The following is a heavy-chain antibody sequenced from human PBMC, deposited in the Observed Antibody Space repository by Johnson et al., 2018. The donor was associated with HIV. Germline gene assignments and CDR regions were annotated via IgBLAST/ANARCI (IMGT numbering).Heavy chain of an antibody. J-gene: IGHJ3*02. V-gene: IGHV3-30*02. CDR1: GFTFSSYG. Sequence: QMQLVESGGGLVQPGGSLRLSCAASGFTFSSYGMHWVRQAPGKGLEWVAVIRYDGSNKYYADSVKGRFTISRDNSKNTLYLQMNSLRAEDTAVYYCAATYYYDSSGSRYPFDIWGQGTMVTVSS. CDR2: IRYDGSNK. CDR3: AATYYYDSSGSRYPFDI. D-gene: IGHD3-22*01.